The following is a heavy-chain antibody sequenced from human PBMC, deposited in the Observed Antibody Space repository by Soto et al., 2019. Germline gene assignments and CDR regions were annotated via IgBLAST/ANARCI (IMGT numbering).Heavy chain of an antibody. D-gene: IGHD2-15*01. CDR1: GGSISSYY. V-gene: IGHV4-59*01. J-gene: IGHJ5*02. CDR3: ARNCKGGSCYNNWFDP. Sequence: SETLSLTYTVSGGSISSYYWSWIRQPPGRGLEWIGYIYYSGSTNYNPSLKSRVTISVDTSKNQFSLKLSSVTAADTAVYYCARNCKGGSCYNNWFDPWGQGTLVTVSS. CDR2: IYYSGST.